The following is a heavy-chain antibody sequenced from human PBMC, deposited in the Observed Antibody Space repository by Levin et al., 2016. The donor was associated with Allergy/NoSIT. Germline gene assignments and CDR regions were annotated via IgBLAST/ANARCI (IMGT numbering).Heavy chain of an antibody. CDR2: FYSGGSI. CDR3: ARELGDYYGRTNAFDI. Sequence: ETLSLTCAASGFTVTNNYMNWVRQAPGKGLEWVSVFYSGGSIYYADAVKGRFTISRDNSKNTLYLQMNSLRAEDTAVYYCARELGDYYGRTNAFDIWGQGTMVTVSS. D-gene: IGHD2-21*02. V-gene: IGHV3-66*01. CDR1: GFTVTNNY. J-gene: IGHJ3*02.